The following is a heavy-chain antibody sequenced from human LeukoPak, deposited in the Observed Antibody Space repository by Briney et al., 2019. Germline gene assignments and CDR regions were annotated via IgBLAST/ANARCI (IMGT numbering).Heavy chain of an antibody. D-gene: IGHD1-26*01. CDR3: ARGGRYEEDLQH. CDR1: GYTFTGYY. CDR2: IIPNSGGA. J-gene: IGHJ1*01. V-gene: IGHV1-2*02. Sequence: APLKVSCKASGYTFTGYYMHWVRQAPGQGLEWMGWIIPNSGGAHYAQKFQGRVTMTRDTSISTAYMELNRLRSDDTAVYYCARGGRYEEDLQHWGQGTLVTVS.